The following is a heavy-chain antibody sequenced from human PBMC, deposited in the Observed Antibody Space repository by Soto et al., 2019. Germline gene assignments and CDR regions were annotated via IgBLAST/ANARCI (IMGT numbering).Heavy chain of an antibody. CDR1: GGSINSNNYY. CDR3: AKGVVAATRHTDFDS. Sequence: SETLSLTCTVSGGSINSNNYYWAWIRQPPGKGLAWIASIYYDGSTYYNPSLKSRVSISVDTSKNHFSLKLTSATAADPAVYYCAKGVVAATRHTDFDSWGQGTLVTVSS. J-gene: IGHJ4*02. D-gene: IGHD2-15*01. V-gene: IGHV4-39*02. CDR2: IYYDGST.